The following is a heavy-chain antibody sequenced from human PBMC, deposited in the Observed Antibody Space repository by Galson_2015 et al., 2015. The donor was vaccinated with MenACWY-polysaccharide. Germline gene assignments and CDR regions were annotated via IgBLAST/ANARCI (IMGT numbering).Heavy chain of an antibody. J-gene: IGHJ4*02. Sequence: SLRLSCAASGFTFNNYGMHWVRQAPGKGLEWVAVILGDGSNKYYADSVNGRFTISRDNSKNTLYQQMNGLRAEVTAVYYCANLDGSASGHDYWGQGTLVTVSS. V-gene: IGHV3-30*18. CDR2: ILGDGSNK. CDR1: GFTFNNYG. D-gene: IGHD3-22*01. CDR3: ANLDGSASGHDY.